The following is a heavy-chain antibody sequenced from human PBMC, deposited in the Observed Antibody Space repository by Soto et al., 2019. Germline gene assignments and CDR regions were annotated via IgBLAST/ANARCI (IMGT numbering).Heavy chain of an antibody. CDR1: GFIFSGSA. CDR2: ILSKAGNYAT. CDR3: IRGGSPYYYDY. J-gene: IGHJ4*02. V-gene: IGHV3-73*01. Sequence: EVQLVESGGGLVQPGGYLKLSCAASGFIFSGSAVHWVRQASGKRLEWVGRILSKAGNYATAYPASMKGRFTISRDDSENTAFLQMNSLKTEDTAVYYCIRGGSPYYYDYWGQGTLVAVSS.